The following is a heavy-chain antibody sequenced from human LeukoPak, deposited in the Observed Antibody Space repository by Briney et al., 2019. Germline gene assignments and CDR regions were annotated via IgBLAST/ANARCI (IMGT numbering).Heavy chain of an antibody. Sequence: KASETLSLTCAVYGGSFSGYYWSWIRQPPGKGLEWIGEINHSGSTNYNPSLKSRVTISVDTSKNQFSLKLSSVIAADTAVYYCARGPLWFGELKGWFDPWGQGTLVTVSS. J-gene: IGHJ5*02. V-gene: IGHV4-34*01. CDR3: ARGPLWFGELKGWFDP. CDR1: GGSFSGYY. D-gene: IGHD3-10*01. CDR2: INHSGST.